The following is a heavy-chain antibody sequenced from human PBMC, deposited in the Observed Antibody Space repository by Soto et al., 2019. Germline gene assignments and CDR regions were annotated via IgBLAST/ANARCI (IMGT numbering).Heavy chain of an antibody. J-gene: IGHJ4*02. D-gene: IGHD2-8*01. Sequence: SETLSLTCTVSGGSISSSSYYWGWIRQPPGKGLEWIGSIYYSGSTYYNPSLKSRVTISVDTSKNQFSLKLSSVTAADTAVYYWGGPRYLWLGLECWGRGPLVPSP. CDR2: IYYSGST. V-gene: IGHV4-39*01. CDR3: GGPRYLWLGLEC. CDR1: GGSISSSSYY.